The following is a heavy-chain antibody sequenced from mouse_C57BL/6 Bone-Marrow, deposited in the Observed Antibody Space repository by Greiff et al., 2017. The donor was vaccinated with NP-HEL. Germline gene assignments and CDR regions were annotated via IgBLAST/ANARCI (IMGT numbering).Heavy chain of an antibody. Sequence: VQLQQSGAELVKPGASVKLSCKASGYTFTSYWMHWVKQRPGQGLEWIGMIHPNSGSTNYNEKFKSKVTLTVDKSSSTAYMQLSSLTSEDSAVYYCARGRLLRSNYFDYWGQGTTLTVSA. CDR2: IHPNSGST. CDR1: GYTFTSYW. CDR3: ARGRLLRSNYFDY. D-gene: IGHD2-3*01. J-gene: IGHJ2*01. V-gene: IGHV1-64*01.